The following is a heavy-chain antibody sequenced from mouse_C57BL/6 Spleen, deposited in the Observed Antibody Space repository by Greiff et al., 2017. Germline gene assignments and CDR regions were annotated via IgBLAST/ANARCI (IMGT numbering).Heavy chain of an antibody. V-gene: IGHV5-16*01. D-gene: IGHD3-2*02. CDR1: GFTFSDYY. Sequence: EVMLVESEGGLVQPGSSMKLSCTASGFTFSDYYMAWVRQVPEKGLEWVANINYDGSSTYYLDSLKSRFIISGDNAKNILYLQMSSLKSEDTATYYCARDRLCYFDYWGQGTTLTVSS. J-gene: IGHJ2*01. CDR3: ARDRLCYFDY. CDR2: INYDGSST.